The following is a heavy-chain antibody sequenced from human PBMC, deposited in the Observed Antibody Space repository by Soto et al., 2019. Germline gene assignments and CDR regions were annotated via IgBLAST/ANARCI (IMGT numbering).Heavy chain of an antibody. J-gene: IGHJ3*02. D-gene: IGHD3-3*01. Sequence: QLQLQESGPGLVKPSETLSLTCSVSGDSVSSSHYCWGWVRQPPGKGLEWIGTIYYSGSTYYNPSLKSRVTISAGTPKNQFSLKLSSVTAADTAMYYCARQPRLSEWSLNALDIWGQGTMVTVSS. CDR2: IYYSGST. V-gene: IGHV4-39*01. CDR1: GDSVSSSHYC. CDR3: ARQPRLSEWSLNALDI.